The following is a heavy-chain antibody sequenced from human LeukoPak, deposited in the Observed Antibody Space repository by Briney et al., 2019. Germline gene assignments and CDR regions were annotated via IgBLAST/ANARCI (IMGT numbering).Heavy chain of an antibody. D-gene: IGHD6-19*01. J-gene: IGHJ4*02. CDR2: ITSSSSYT. CDR1: GFTFSDYY. V-gene: IGHV3-11*06. Sequence: PGGSLRLSCAASGFTFSDYYMSWIRQAPGKGLEWLSYITSSSSYTNYADSVKGRFTISRDNAKNSLYLQMNSLRAEDTAVYYCARAAVAGTVHDYWGQGTLVNGSS. CDR3: ARAAVAGTVHDY.